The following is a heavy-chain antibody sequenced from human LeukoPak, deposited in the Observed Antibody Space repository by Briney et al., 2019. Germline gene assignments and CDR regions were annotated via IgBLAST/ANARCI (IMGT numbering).Heavy chain of an antibody. CDR1: GGAFSGYY. D-gene: IGHD3-3*01. CDR3: ARREKTYYDFWSGSDYYFDY. CDR2: INYDGRA. J-gene: IGHJ4*02. Sequence: SETLSLTCAVYGGAFSGYYWSWIRQPPGKGLEWIGDINYDGRANYNASLKSRLTISVDTSKNQFSLRLSAVTAADTAVYYCARREKTYYDFWSGSDYYFDYWGQGTLVTVSS. V-gene: IGHV4-34*01.